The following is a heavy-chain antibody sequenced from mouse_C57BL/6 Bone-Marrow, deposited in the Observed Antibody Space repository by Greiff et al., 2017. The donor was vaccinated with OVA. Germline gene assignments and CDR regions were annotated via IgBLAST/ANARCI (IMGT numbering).Heavy chain of an antibody. CDR1: GFTFSSYA. D-gene: IGHD2-3*01. CDR3: ARGRSMMVTSAWFAY. V-gene: IGHV5-4*03. CDR2: ISDGGSYT. Sequence: EVKVVESGGGLVKPGGSLKLSCAASGFTFSSYAMSWVRQTPEKRLEWVATISDGGSYTYYPDNVKGRFTISRDTAKNNLYLQMSHLKSEDTAMYYCARGRSMMVTSAWFAYWGQGTLVTVSA. J-gene: IGHJ3*01.